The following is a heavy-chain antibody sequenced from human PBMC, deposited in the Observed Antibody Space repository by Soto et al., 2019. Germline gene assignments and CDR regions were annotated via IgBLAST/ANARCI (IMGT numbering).Heavy chain of an antibody. CDR1: GGSISSYY. CDR2: IYYSGST. J-gene: IGHJ5*02. D-gene: IGHD3-22*01. Sequence: PSETLSLTCTVSGGSISSYYWSWIRQPPGKGLEWIGYIYYSGSTNYNPSLKSRVTISVDTSKNQFSLKLSSVTAADTALFYCARARIYYDSSGYYSGFDPWGQGTLVTVSS. V-gene: IGHV4-59*01. CDR3: ARARIYYDSSGYYSGFDP.